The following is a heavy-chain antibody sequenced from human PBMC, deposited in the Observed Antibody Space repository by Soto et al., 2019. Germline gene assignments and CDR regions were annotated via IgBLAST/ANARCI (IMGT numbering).Heavy chain of an antibody. Sequence: QVQLVQSGGGVVQPGRSLTLSCATSGFRFSSHGMHWVRQAPGKGLEWVAVIWYDGSQKYYADFVKGRFIISRDNSKDTLYLQMNSLGAEDTAVYYCARWSDNKVVDPWGQGTLVTVSS. V-gene: IGHV3-33*01. CDR2: IWYDGSQK. CDR1: GFRFSSHG. J-gene: IGHJ5*02. CDR3: ARWSDNKVVDP. D-gene: IGHD1-1*01.